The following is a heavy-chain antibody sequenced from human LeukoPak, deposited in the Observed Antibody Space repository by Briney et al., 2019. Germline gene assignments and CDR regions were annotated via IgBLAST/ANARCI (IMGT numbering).Heavy chain of an antibody. CDR3: ARHHYYYDSSGYAFDI. D-gene: IGHD3-22*01. V-gene: IGHV4-4*07. Sequence: SETLSLTCTVSGGSISYFYWSWIRQPAGKGLEWIGRIYTSGSTNYNPSLKSRVTMSVDTSKNHFSLKLSTVTAADTAVYYCARHHYYYDSSGYAFDIWGQGTMVTVSS. J-gene: IGHJ3*02. CDR2: IYTSGST. CDR1: GGSISYFY.